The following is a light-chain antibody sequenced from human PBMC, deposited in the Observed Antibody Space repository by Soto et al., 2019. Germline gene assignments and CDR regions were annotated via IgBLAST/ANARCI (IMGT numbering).Light chain of an antibody. CDR2: DAS. CDR1: ETINTW. CDR3: QQYSSYPLT. Sequence: DIQMTQSPSSLSVSVGDRVTITCRASETINTWLAWYQRKPGKAPKILIYDASKLERGVPSRLSGSGSGAAFTLTISSLQPDDLATYYCQQYSSYPLTFGGGTKVE. V-gene: IGKV1-5*01. J-gene: IGKJ4*01.